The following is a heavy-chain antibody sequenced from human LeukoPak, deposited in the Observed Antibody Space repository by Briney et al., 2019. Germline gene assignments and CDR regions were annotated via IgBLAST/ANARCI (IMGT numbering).Heavy chain of an antibody. D-gene: IGHD3-10*01. CDR3: ARVPPAAYYGSTNYFDY. Sequence: SQTLSLTCTVSGGSISSGGYYWSWIRQHPGKGLEWIGYIYYSGSTYYNPSLKSRVTIPVDTSKNHFSLKLSSVTAADTAVYYCARVPPAAYYGSTNYFDYCGQGTLVTVSS. CDR1: GGSISSGGYY. V-gene: IGHV4-31*03. J-gene: IGHJ4*02. CDR2: IYYSGST.